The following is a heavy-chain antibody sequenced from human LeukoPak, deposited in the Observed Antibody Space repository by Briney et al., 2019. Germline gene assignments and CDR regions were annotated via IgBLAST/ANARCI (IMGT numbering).Heavy chain of an antibody. Sequence: GGCLRLSCVGSGFTFSTSWMHWVRQAPGKGPEYVAYINQDGSETNYVDSVKGRFTISRDNTRNSLFLQMYSLRDEDTTIYYCARWAGRCGGDCQSQDPWGLGTLVIVSS. D-gene: IGHD2-21*02. CDR2: INQDGSET. V-gene: IGHV3-7*01. J-gene: IGHJ5*02. CDR1: GFTFSTSW. CDR3: ARWAGRCGGDCQSQDP.